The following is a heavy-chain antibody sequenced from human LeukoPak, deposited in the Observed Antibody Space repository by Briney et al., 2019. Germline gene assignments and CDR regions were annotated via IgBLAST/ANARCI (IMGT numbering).Heavy chain of an antibody. D-gene: IGHD1-26*01. CDR1: GGSISSYY. CDR2: IYYSGST. J-gene: IGHJ5*02. Sequence: SETLSLTCTVSGGSISSYYWSWIRQPPGKGLEWIGYIYYSGSTNYNPSLKSRVTISVDTSKNQFSLKLSSATAADTAVYYCARGEWELRGSWFDPWGQGTLVTVSS. CDR3: ARGEWELRGSWFDP. V-gene: IGHV4-59*01.